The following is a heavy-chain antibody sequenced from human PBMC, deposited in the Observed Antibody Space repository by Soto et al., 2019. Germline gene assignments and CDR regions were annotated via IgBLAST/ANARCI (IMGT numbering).Heavy chain of an antibody. J-gene: IGHJ5*02. Sequence: GGSLRLSCTASGFTFSSYATHLVRQAPGRGLEWVAVVSYDGSIENYVDSVRGRFTISIDNSKNTLFLQMNSLRVEDTAVYYCAKDLYYYDFSLDDSWGQGTLVTVSS. CDR3: AKDLYYYDFSLDDS. D-gene: IGHD3-16*01. V-gene: IGHV3-30*18. CDR1: GFTFSSYA. CDR2: VSYDGSIE.